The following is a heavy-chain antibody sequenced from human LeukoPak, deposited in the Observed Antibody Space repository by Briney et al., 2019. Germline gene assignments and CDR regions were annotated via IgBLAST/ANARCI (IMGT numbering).Heavy chain of an antibody. Sequence: GGSLRLSCAASGFTFSSYGMHWVRQAPGKGLEWVAVISYDGSNKYYADSVKGRFTISRDNSKNTLYLQMNSLRAEDTAVYYCAKERGAFDIWGRGTMVTVSS. V-gene: IGHV3-30*18. CDR3: AKERGAFDI. J-gene: IGHJ3*02. CDR2: ISYDGSNK. CDR1: GFTFSSYG.